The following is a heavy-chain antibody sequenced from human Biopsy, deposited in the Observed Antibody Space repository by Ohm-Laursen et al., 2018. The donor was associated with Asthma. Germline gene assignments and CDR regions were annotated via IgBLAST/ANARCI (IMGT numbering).Heavy chain of an antibody. CDR1: RFNFRSYG. J-gene: IGHJ4*02. CDR2: ISYDGSNK. D-gene: IGHD6-19*01. CDR3: ARDSSGSHFDY. Sequence: LSLTCAASRFNFRSYGMHWVRQAPGKGLEWLAIISYDGSNKVYADSVRGRFTIARDNSKNTLYLQMNNLRVDDTGVYYCARDSSGSHFDYWGQGTLVTVSS. V-gene: IGHV3-30*03.